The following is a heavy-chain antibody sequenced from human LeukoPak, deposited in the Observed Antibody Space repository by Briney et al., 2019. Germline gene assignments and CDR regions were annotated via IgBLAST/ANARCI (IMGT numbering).Heavy chain of an antibody. D-gene: IGHD3-22*01. CDR1: GYTFTDYY. J-gene: IGHJ4*02. CDR2: FGPEDGET. CDR3: ATDAYSSALGY. V-gene: IGHV1-69-2*01. Sequence: GASVKVSCKASGYTFTDYYMHWVEQAPGKGLVWMGRFGPEDGETIYAEKFQGRVTITADTSRDTAYMELSSLRFEDTAMYYCATDAYSSALGYWGQGTLVTVSS.